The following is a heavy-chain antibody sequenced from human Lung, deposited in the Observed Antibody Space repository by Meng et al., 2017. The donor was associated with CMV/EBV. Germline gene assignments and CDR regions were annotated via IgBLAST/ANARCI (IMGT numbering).Heavy chain of an antibody. CDR3: ARDRALAGTTLDYYYGMDV. V-gene: IGHV1-18*01. D-gene: IGHD1-14*01. Sequence: SVNVSXQSSGYTFTSYGISWVRQAPGQGLEWMGWISAYNGNTNYAQKLQGRVTMTTDTSTSTAYMELRSLRSDDTAVYYCARDRALAGTTLDYYYGMDVWGQGTTVTVSS. CDR2: ISAYNGNT. J-gene: IGHJ6*02. CDR1: GYTFTSYG.